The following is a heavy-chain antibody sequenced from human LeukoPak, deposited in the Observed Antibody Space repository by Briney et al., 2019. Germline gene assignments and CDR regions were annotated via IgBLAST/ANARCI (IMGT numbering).Heavy chain of an antibody. CDR3: AKGIGLGYYDSSGYYSDAFEI. Sequence: GGSLRLSCAASGFTVSSNYMSWVRQAPGQGLEWVSVIYSGGSTYYADSVEGRFTISRDNSKNTLYVQMNSMRAEDTAVDYCAKGIGLGYYDSSGYYSDAFEIWGQGTMVTVSS. J-gene: IGHJ3*02. CDR2: IYSGGST. CDR1: GFTVSSNY. D-gene: IGHD3-22*01. V-gene: IGHV3-53*01.